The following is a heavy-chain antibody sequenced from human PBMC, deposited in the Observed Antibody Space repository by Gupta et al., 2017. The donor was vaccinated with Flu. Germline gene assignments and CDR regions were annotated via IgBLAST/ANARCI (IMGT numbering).Heavy chain of an antibody. CDR3: AKYREGGAVDSVSIFDS. D-gene: IGHD5-12*01. V-gene: IGHV3-23*01. J-gene: IGHJ4*02. Sequence: EVQLLESGGGLVQPGGSLRLSCAASGFTFSNYAMTWVRQVPGEGLQWVSTISNSGADTLYAVSVEGRFTISRDNSKNTLALQMSNLRVEDTAAYFCAKYREGGAVDSVSIFDSWGQGTLVTVSS. CDR1: GFTFSNYA. CDR2: ISNSGADT.